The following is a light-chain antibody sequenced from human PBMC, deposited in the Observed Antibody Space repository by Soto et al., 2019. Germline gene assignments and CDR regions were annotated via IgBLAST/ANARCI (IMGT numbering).Light chain of an antibody. CDR1: RVISNS. Sequence: DFHITHSPSSVSASVGDRVTLTCRASRVISNSLAWYQQKPGKAPRLLIYAAFNLQGGVPSRFSGSGSGTHFFLTISSLQPDDFATYYCQQAYIFPFSFGGGTKVDIK. J-gene: IGKJ4*01. V-gene: IGKV1-12*02. CDR3: QQAYIFPFS. CDR2: AAF.